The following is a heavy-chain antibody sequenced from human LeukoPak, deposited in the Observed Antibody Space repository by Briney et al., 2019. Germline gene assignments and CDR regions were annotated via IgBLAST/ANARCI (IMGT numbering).Heavy chain of an antibody. V-gene: IGHV3-7*01. D-gene: IGHD6-13*01. Sequence: PGGSLRLSCAAPGFTFSSYWMSWVRQAPGKGLEWVANIKQDGSEKYYVDSVKGRFTISRDNAKNSLYLQMNSLRAEDTAVYYCARDRGLIAAAHFDYWGQGTLVTVSS. CDR1: GFTFSSYW. CDR3: ARDRGLIAAAHFDY. CDR2: IKQDGSEK. J-gene: IGHJ4*02.